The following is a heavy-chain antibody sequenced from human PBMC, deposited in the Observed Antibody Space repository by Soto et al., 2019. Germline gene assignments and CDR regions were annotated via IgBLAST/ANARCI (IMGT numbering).Heavy chain of an antibody. D-gene: IGHD1-26*01. V-gene: IGHV4-30-4*01. CDR2: IYYSGST. CDR3: EKNQGVELVPLATVDWFDP. CDR1: GVSISSGDYY. Sequence: TLSLTCPVSGVSISSGDYYWSWIRQPPGKGLEWIGYIYYSGSTYYNPSLKSRVTISVDTSKNQFSLKLSSVTAEDTAVYHCEKNQGVELVPLATVDWFDPWGQGSVVTVYS. J-gene: IGHJ5*02.